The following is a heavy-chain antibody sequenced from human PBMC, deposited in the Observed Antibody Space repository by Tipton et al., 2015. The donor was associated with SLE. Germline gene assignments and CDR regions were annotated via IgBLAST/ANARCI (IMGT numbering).Heavy chain of an antibody. Sequence: TLSLTCTVSGGSISNYFWSWIRQPPGRLLQYIGYISYSGSTNYNPSLRSRVTISVDTSKNQFSLKVNSVTAADTAVYYCARGPYGPAASYDYWGQGSLVTVSS. CDR2: ISYSGST. J-gene: IGHJ4*02. CDR3: ARGPYGPAASYDY. CDR1: GGSISNYF. V-gene: IGHV4-59*01. D-gene: IGHD2-2*01.